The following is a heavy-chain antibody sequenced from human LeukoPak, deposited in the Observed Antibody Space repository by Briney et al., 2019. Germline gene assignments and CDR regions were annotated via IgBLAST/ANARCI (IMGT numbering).Heavy chain of an antibody. CDR1: GGSISSYY. CDR2: IYYSGST. D-gene: IGHD3-22*01. V-gene: IGHV4-59*01. Sequence: PSETLSLTCTVSGGSISSYYWSWIRQPPGKGLEWIGYIYYSGSTDYNPSLKSRVTISVDTSKNQFSLKLSSVTAADTAVYYCARVRLAYYYDSSGAADYWGQGTLVTVSS. J-gene: IGHJ4*02. CDR3: ARVRLAYYYDSSGAADY.